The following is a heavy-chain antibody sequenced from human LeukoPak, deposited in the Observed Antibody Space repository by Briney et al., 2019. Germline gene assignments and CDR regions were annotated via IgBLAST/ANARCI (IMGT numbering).Heavy chain of an antibody. V-gene: IGHV1-2*02. Sequence: ASVKVSCKASGYTFTGYYMHWVRQAPGQGLEWMGWINPNSGGTNYAQKFQGRVTMTTDTSTSTAYMELRSLRSDDTAVYYCARTFYDYVWGSVIAYYYYYYMDVWGKGTTVTVSS. J-gene: IGHJ6*03. CDR1: GYTFTGYY. CDR3: ARTFYDYVWGSVIAYYYYYYMDV. CDR2: INPNSGGT. D-gene: IGHD3-16*01.